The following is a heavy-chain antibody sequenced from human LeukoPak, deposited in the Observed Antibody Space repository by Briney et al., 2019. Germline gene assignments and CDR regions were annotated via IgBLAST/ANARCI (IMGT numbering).Heavy chain of an antibody. J-gene: IGHJ6*02. CDR1: GYTFTSYA. CDR2: INTNTGNP. D-gene: IGHD3-10*01. V-gene: IGHV7-4-1*02. CDR3: ARDVLLRFGESYGMDF. Sequence: GASVKVSCKVSGYTFTSYAINWVRQAPGQGLEWMGWINTNTGNPTYAQGFTGRFVFSLDTSVSTAYLQISSLKAEDTAVYFCARDVLLRFGESYGMDFWGQGTTVTVSS.